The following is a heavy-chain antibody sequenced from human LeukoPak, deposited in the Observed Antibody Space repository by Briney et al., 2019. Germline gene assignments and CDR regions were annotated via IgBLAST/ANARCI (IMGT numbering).Heavy chain of an antibody. CDR2: IRSNAYGGTN. CDR3: TRDLQPVVPAADYYFDY. Sequence: GRSLRLSCTASGFTFGDYAMSWVRQAPGKGLEWVGFIRSNAYGGTNEYAAPVKGRFTISRDDSKSIAYLQMNSLKTEDTAVYYCTRDLQPVVPAADYYFDYWGQGTLVTVSS. D-gene: IGHD2-2*01. CDR1: GFTFGDYA. J-gene: IGHJ4*02. V-gene: IGHV3-49*04.